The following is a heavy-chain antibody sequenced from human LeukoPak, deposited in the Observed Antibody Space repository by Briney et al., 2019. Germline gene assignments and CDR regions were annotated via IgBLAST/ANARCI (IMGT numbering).Heavy chain of an antibody. CDR1: GFTFSSFS. Sequence: GGSLRLSCAASGFTFSSFSMHWVRQAPGKGLEWVSTISGSGGTTYYADSVKGRFTISRDNSKNTLYLQMNSLRAEDTAVYYCAKDYYYGSGSYYNLDYWGQGTLVTVSS. D-gene: IGHD3-10*01. CDR3: AKDYYYGSGSYYNLDY. V-gene: IGHV3-23*01. J-gene: IGHJ4*02. CDR2: ISGSGGTT.